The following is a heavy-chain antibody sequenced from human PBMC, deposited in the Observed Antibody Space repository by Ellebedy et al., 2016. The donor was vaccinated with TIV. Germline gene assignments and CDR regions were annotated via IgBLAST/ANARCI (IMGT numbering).Heavy chain of an antibody. CDR2: INAYDGIT. D-gene: IGHD2-8*01. CDR1: GFTFNSHG. V-gene: IGHV1-18*04. J-gene: IGHJ4*02. CDR3: ARGDRLQTWSKHFDY. Sequence: AASVKVSCKASGFTFNSHGLAWVRPAPGLGLEWMGWINAYDGITNYAEKFQGRVTMTTDTLTSTAYMDLRDLTSDDTAIYYCARGDRLQTWSKHFDYWGQGTMVTVTS.